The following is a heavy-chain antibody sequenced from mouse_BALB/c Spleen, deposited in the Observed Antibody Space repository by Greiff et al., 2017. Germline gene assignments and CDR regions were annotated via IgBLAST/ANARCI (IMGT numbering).Heavy chain of an antibody. V-gene: IGHV1-7*01. D-gene: IGHD3-1*01. CDR3: ARLGYAAMDY. CDR1: GYTFTSYW. CDR2: INPSTGYT. Sequence: QVQLQQSGAELAKPGASVKMSCKASGYTFTSYWMHWVKQRPGQGLEWIGYINPSTGYTEYNQKFKDKATLTADKSSSTAYMQLSSLTSEDSAVYYCARLGYAAMDYWGQGTSVTVSS. J-gene: IGHJ4*01.